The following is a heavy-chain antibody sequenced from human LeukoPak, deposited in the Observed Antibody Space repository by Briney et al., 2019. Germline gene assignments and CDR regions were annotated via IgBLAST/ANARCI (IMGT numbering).Heavy chain of an antibody. CDR3: ARGPYFDWVIGDYYYYGMDV. Sequence: GGSLRLSCAASGFTFSNYWMSWVRQAPGKGLEWVANIKQDGSEKYYVDSVKGRFTVSRDNAKNSLYLQMNSLRAEDTAVFYCARGPYFDWVIGDYYYYGMDVWGQGTTVTVSS. J-gene: IGHJ6*02. CDR1: GFTFSNYW. CDR2: IKQDGSEK. V-gene: IGHV3-7*01. D-gene: IGHD3-9*01.